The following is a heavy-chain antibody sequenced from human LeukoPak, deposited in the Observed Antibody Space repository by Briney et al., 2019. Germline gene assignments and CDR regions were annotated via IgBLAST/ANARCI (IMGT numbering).Heavy chain of an antibody. CDR3: ARIWGSYRYFDH. J-gene: IGHJ4*02. V-gene: IGHV3-7*01. D-gene: IGHD3-16*02. CDR2: IKPDGSEK. CDR1: GFTFGSYW. Sequence: PGGSLRLSCAASGFTFGSYWMTWVRQAPGKGLEWVANIKPDGSEKYYLDSVKGRFTISRDNAKNSLYLQMNSLRAEDTAVYFCARIWGSYRYFDHWGQGTLVTVSS.